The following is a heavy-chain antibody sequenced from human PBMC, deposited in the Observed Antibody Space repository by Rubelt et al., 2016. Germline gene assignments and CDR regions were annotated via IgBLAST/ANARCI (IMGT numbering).Heavy chain of an antibody. CDR1: GFTVSSNY. CDR3: ARGTGIAPDY. D-gene: IGHD6-13*01. J-gene: IGHJ4*02. Sequence: EVQLVESGGGLVKPGESLRLSCAASGFTVSSNYMSWVRQAPGKGLEWVSVIYSGGSTYYADSVKGRFTISRDNSKTTLYLQMNSLGAEDTAVYYCARGTGIAPDYWGQGTLVTVSS. V-gene: IGHV3-53*01. CDR2: IYSGGST.